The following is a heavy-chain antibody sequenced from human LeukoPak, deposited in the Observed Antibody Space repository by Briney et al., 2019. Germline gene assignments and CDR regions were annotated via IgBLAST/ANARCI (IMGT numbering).Heavy chain of an antibody. V-gene: IGHV4-34*01. Sequence: KPSETLSLTCAVYGGSFSGYYWSWIRQPPGKGLEWIGEINHSGSTNYNPSLKSRVTISVDTSKNQFSLKLSSVTAADTVVYYCARLGYRYYWGQGTLVTVSS. CDR1: GGSFSGYY. CDR2: INHSGST. D-gene: IGHD5-18*01. J-gene: IGHJ4*02. CDR3: ARLGYRYY.